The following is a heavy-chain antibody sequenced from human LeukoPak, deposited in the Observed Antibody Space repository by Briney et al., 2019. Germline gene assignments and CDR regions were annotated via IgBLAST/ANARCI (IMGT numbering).Heavy chain of an antibody. CDR2: IWYDGSNK. D-gene: IGHD3-22*01. Sequence: PGGSLRLSCAASGFTFSNYAMSWVRQAPGKGLEWVAVIWYDGSNKYYADSVKGRFTISRDNSKNTLYLQMNSLRAEDTAVYYCARGYYYDSSGPLDYWGQGTLVTVSS. J-gene: IGHJ4*02. V-gene: IGHV3-33*08. CDR3: ARGYYYDSSGPLDY. CDR1: GFTFSNYA.